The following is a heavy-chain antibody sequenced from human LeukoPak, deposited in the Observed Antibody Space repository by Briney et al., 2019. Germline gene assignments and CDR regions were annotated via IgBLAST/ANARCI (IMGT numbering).Heavy chain of an antibody. D-gene: IGHD4-23*01. Sequence: SETLSLPSPVPGGSIINYFGGGFRQPPGKGPKWFGYIYYSGSTNYNPSLESRVTISVDTSKNQYSLKLTSVTAADTAVYYCASHMINYGGIQPFYLDNWGQGALVTVSS. CDR2: IYYSGST. CDR1: GGSIINYF. CDR3: ASHMINYGGIQPFYLDN. V-gene: IGHV4-59*08. J-gene: IGHJ4*02.